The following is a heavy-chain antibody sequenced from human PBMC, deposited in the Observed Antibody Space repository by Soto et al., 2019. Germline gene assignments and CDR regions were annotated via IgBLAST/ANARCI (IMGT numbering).Heavy chain of an antibody. D-gene: IGHD3-22*01. J-gene: IGHJ4*02. Sequence: EVQLLESGGGLVQPGGSLRLSCAASGFTFSSYARSWVRQAPGKGLEWVSAISGSGGSTYYADSVKGRFTISRDNSKNTLYLQMNSLRAEDTAVYYCAKGITMIVVVTPATYFDYWGQGTLVTVSS. CDR1: GFTFSSYA. CDR2: ISGSGGST. CDR3: AKGITMIVVVTPATYFDY. V-gene: IGHV3-23*01.